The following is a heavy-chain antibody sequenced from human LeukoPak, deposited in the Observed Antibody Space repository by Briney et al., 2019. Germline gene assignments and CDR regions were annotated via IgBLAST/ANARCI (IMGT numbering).Heavy chain of an antibody. Sequence: SVKVSCKASGGTFSSYAISWVRQAPGQGLEWMGRIIPIFGTANYAQKFQGRVTITTDESTSTAYMELSSLRSEDTAVYYRATGHRVDYDFWSGYSYYFDYWSQGTLVTVSS. D-gene: IGHD3-3*01. CDR3: ATGHRVDYDFWSGYSYYFDY. CDR2: IIPIFGTA. CDR1: GGTFSSYA. V-gene: IGHV1-69*05. J-gene: IGHJ4*02.